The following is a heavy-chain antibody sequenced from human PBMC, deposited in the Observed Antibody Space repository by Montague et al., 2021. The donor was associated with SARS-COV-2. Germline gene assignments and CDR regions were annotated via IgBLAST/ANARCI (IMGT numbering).Heavy chain of an antibody. V-gene: IGHV4-34*01. CDR1: GTSFSGYY. Sequence: SETLSLTCAVHGTSFSGYYWNWIRQPPGKGLEWIGEINHGGSPKYSPSLKSRLTISADTSKNQFSLKLTSVAAADTAVYYCARLRDGVVPSPILGVGPYYSYYYMDVGGRGTTVTVSS. J-gene: IGHJ6*03. CDR3: ARLRDGVVPSPILGVGPYYSYYYMDV. CDR2: INHGGSP. D-gene: IGHD3-10*01.